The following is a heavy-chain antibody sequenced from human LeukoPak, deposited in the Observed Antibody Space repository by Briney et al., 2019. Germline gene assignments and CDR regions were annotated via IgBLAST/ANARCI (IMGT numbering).Heavy chain of an antibody. CDR1: GFTFDDYA. D-gene: IGHD3-3*01. V-gene: IGHV3-9*01. CDR2: VSWNSGSI. CDR3: AKAPGPYYDFWSGYLNY. Sequence: GGSLRLSCAASGFTFDDYAMHWVRHAPGKGLEWVSGVSWNSGSIGYADSVKGRFTISRDNAKNSLYLQMNSLRAEDTALYYCAKAPGPYYDFWSGYLNYWGQGTLVTVSS. J-gene: IGHJ4*02.